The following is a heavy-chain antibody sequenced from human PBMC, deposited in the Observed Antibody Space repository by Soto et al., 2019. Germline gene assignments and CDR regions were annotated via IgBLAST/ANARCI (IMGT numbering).Heavy chain of an antibody. J-gene: IGHJ4*02. CDR2: ISGSGGST. Sequence: GGSLRLSCAASGFTFSSYAMSWVRQAPGKGLEWVSAISGSGGSTYYADSVRGRFTISRDNSKNTLYLQMSSLRAEDTAVYYCAQDHDFWSGYYVYWGQGTLVTVSS. V-gene: IGHV3-23*01. CDR3: AQDHDFWSGYYVY. CDR1: GFTFSSYA. D-gene: IGHD3-3*01.